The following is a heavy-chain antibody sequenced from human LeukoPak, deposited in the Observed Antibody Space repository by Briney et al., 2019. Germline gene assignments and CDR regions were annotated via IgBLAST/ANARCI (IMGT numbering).Heavy chain of an antibody. CDR3: AKGGGNTAMGD. V-gene: IGHV3-23*01. D-gene: IGHD5-18*01. CDR1: GVTFISYA. Sequence: GGSLRLSCAASGVTFISYAMSWVRQAPGKGLEWVSAISGSGGSTYYADSVKGRFTISRDNSKSTLYLQLNSLRAEDTAVYYCAKGGGNTAMGDWGQGTLVTVSS. CDR2: ISGSGGST. J-gene: IGHJ4*02.